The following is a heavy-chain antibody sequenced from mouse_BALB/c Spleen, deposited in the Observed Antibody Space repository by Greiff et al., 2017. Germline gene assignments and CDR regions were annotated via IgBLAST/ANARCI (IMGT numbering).Heavy chain of an antibody. D-gene: IGHD2-1*01. Sequence: EVKLMESGGGLVKPGGSLKLSCAASGFAFSSYDMYWVRQTPEKRLEWVAYISSGGGSTYYPDTVKGRFTISRDNAKNTLYLQMSSLKSEDTAMYYCARAIGNYSFDYWGEGTTLTVSS. V-gene: IGHV5-12-1*01. CDR1: GFAFSSYD. CDR2: ISSGGGST. J-gene: IGHJ2*01. CDR3: ARAIGNYSFDY.